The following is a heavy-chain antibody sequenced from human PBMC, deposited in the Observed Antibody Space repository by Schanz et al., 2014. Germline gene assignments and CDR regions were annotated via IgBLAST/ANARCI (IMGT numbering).Heavy chain of an antibody. CDR3: SSRSLAHFDY. V-gene: IGHV3-23*05. Sequence: EVQLVESGGNFVQPGGSLSLSCAASGFKFENYAMNWVRQAPGKGLEWVSSLDRSGGKTYYADSVKGRFTISRDNSKNTLYLQMNSLRAEDTALYYCSSRSLAHFDYWGQGTLVTVSS. CDR1: GFKFENYA. J-gene: IGHJ4*02. CDR2: LDRSGGKT.